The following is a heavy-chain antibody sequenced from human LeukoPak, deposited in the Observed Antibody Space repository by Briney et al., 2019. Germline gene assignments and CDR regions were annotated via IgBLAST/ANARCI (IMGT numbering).Heavy chain of an antibody. J-gene: IGHJ6*02. D-gene: IGHD3-22*01. Sequence: GASVKVSCKAAGYTFTSCDIKWVRQATGQGLEWMGGMNPNSGNTGYAQKFQGRVTMTRNTSISTAYMELSSLRSEDPAVYYCARDLSYYDSSCYLYYGMDVWGQGTTVTVSS. CDR2: MNPNSGNT. CDR3: ARDLSYYDSSCYLYYGMDV. CDR1: GYTFTSCD. V-gene: IGHV1-8*01.